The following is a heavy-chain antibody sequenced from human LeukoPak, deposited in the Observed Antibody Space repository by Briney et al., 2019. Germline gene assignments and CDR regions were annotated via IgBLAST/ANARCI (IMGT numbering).Heavy chain of an antibody. Sequence: KSGGSLRLSCAASGFTFSNAWMTWVRQAPGKGLEWVGRIKSKTDGETTDYATPVKGRFIISRDDSKNTLYLQMNSLKTEDTAVYYCTTNRETPHLFDIWGQGTMVTVSS. V-gene: IGHV3-15*01. J-gene: IGHJ3*02. CDR1: GFTFSNAW. CDR2: IKSKTDGETT. D-gene: IGHD1-26*01. CDR3: TTNRETPHLFDI.